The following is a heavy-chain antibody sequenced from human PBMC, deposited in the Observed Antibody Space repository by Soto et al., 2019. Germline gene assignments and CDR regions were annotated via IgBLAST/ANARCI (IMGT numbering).Heavy chain of an antibody. CDR2: INAYNGNT. Sequence: GASVKVSCKASGYRFTSYGIGWVRQAPGQGLEWMGWINAYNGNTNYAQKFQGRVTITADKSTSTAYMELSSLRSEDTAVYYCARHPNYSSGWYRVFDYWGQGTLVTVSS. CDR3: ARHPNYSSGWYRVFDY. D-gene: IGHD6-19*01. V-gene: IGHV1-18*01. CDR1: GYRFTSYG. J-gene: IGHJ4*02.